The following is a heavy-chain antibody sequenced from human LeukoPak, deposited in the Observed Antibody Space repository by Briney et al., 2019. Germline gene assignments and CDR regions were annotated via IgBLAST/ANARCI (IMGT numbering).Heavy chain of an antibody. V-gene: IGHV3-30-3*01. Sequence: GGSLRLSCAASGFTFSSYAMHWVRQAPGKGLEWVAVISFDGYNNYYADSVKGRFTISRDNPKNTPYLQMNSLRVEDTAIYYCAKDRTVGASYWYFDLWGRGTLVTVSS. CDR3: AKDRTVGASYWYFDL. J-gene: IGHJ2*01. CDR2: ISFDGYNN. CDR1: GFTFSSYA. D-gene: IGHD1-26*01.